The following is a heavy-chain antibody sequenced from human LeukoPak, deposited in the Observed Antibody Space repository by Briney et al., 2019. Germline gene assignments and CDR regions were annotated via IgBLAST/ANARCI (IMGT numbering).Heavy chain of an antibody. CDR1: GGSISSYY. CDR3: ARMSIAVAGPRDNNWFDP. D-gene: IGHD6-19*01. Sequence: PSETVSLTCTVSGGSISSYYWSWIRQPPGKGLDWIGNIYYSGSTNYNPSLKSRVTISVDTSKNQFSLNLNSVTAADTAVYYCARMSIAVAGPRDNNWFDPWGQGTLVTVSS. CDR2: IYYSGST. J-gene: IGHJ5*02. V-gene: IGHV4-59*01.